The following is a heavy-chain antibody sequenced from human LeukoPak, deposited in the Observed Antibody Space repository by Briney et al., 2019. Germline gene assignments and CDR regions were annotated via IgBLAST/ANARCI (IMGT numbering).Heavy chain of an antibody. CDR1: GFTFDDYG. CDR2: ISGSGGST. Sequence: GGSLRLSCAASGFTFDDYGMSWVRQAPGKGLEWVSAISGSGGSTYYADSVKGRFTISRDNSKNTLYLQMNSLRAEDTAVYYCAKAGLNYYGSRSYYTAFDYWGQGTLVTVSS. J-gene: IGHJ4*02. D-gene: IGHD3-10*01. V-gene: IGHV3-23*01. CDR3: AKAGLNYYGSRSYYTAFDY.